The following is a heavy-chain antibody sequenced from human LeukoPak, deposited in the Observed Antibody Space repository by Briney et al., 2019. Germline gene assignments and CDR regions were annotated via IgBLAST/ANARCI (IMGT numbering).Heavy chain of an antibody. J-gene: IGHJ6*03. CDR3: GRALYYDFWSGLKNRCYMDG. Sequence: TSETLSLTCTVSGGSISSYYWSWIRQPPGKGLEWIGYIYYSGSTNYNPSLKSRVTISVDTSKNQFSLKLSSVTAADTAVYYCGRALYYDFWSGLKNRCYMDGRGKGAPVTVSS. CDR2: IYYSGST. D-gene: IGHD3-3*01. CDR1: GGSISSYY. V-gene: IGHV4-59*01.